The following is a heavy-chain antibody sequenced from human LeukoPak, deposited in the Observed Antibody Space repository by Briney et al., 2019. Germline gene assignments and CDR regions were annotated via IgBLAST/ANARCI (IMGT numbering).Heavy chain of an antibody. V-gene: IGHV1-2*02. CDR3: VPGHGPTPNFNY. J-gene: IGHJ4*02. CDR1: GYTSNAYY. CDR2: INPNKGGT. D-gene: IGHD4/OR15-4a*01. Sequence: ASVIAFCLAPGYTSNAYYMHSVRQAPGQGPEWMGWINPNKGGTNYAQKFQGRVTMTRDTSISTAYMELNSLRSDDTAMYYCVPGHGPTPNFNYWGQGTLVTVSS.